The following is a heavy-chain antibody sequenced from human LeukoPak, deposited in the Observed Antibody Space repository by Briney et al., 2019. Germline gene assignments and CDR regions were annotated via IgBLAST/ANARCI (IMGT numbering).Heavy chain of an antibody. J-gene: IGHJ4*02. Sequence: ASVKVSCKASGYTFTSYDINWVRQATGQGLEWMGWMNPNSGNTGYAQKFQGRVTITRNTSISTAYMELSSLRSEDTAVYYCATPHSSSWSYFDYWGQGTLVTVSS. CDR2: MNPNSGNT. D-gene: IGHD6-13*01. V-gene: IGHV1-8*03. CDR3: ATPHSSSWSYFDY. CDR1: GYTFTSYD.